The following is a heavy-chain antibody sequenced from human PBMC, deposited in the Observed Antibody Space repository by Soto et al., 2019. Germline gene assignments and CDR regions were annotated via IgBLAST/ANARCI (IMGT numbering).Heavy chain of an antibody. Sequence: AASVKVSCKASGFTFTSSAVQWVRQARGQRLEWIGWIGVGSGNRHYAQKFQERVTITRDMSTNTAYMELSSLRSEDTAVYYCAALGVNFDHWGQGTLVTSPQ. D-gene: IGHD2-8*01. CDR3: AALGVNFDH. CDR1: GFTFTSSA. J-gene: IGHJ4*02. CDR2: IGVGSGNR. V-gene: IGHV1-58*01.